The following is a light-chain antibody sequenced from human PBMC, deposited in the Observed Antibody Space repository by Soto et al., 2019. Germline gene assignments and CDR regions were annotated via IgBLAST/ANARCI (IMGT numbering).Light chain of an antibody. CDR3: NAYTTSSTRV. CDR1: SXDVGASNY. Sequence: QSALTQPASVSGSPGQSITISCTGTSXDVGASNYVSWYQQLPGKVPNLIIYEVSSRPSGVSDRFSGSKSGNTASLTISGLQAEDEGDYYCNAYTTSSTRVFGSGTKVSVL. J-gene: IGLJ1*01. CDR2: EVS. V-gene: IGLV2-14*01.